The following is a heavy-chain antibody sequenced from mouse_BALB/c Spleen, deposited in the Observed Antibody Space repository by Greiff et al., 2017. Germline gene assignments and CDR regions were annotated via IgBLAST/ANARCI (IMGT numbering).Heavy chain of an antibody. V-gene: IGHV1S81*02. CDR2: INPSNGRT. J-gene: IGHJ3*01. Sequence: QVQLQQPGAELVKPGASVKLSCKASGYTFTSYWMHWVKQRPGQGLEWIGEINPSNGRTNYNEKFKSKATLTVDKSSSTAYMQLSSLTSEDSAVYYCETCGSSYEAYWGQGTLVTVSA. CDR1: GYTFTSYW. CDR3: ETCGSSYEAY. D-gene: IGHD1-1*01.